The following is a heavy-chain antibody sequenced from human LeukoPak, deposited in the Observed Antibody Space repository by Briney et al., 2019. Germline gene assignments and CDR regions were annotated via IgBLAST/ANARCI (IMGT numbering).Heavy chain of an antibody. V-gene: IGHV5-51*01. CDR2: IYPGDSDT. CDR3: ARRVTYYYDSSGYSSPHYGMDV. Sequence: GESLKISCKSSGYRFTSYWIGWVRQMPGKGLEWMGVIYPGDSDTRYSPSFQGQVTISADKSISTAYLQWSSLKASDTAMYYCARRVTYYYDSSGYSSPHYGMDVWGQGTTVTVSS. J-gene: IGHJ6*02. D-gene: IGHD3-22*01. CDR1: GYRFTSYW.